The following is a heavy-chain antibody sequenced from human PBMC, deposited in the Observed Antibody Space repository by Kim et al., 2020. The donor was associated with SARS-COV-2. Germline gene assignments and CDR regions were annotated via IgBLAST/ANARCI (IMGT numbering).Heavy chain of an antibody. D-gene: IGHD1-1*01. CDR3: TRDVFDGYWN. V-gene: IGHV3-53*01. CDR2: RT. J-gene: IGHJ4*02. Sequence: RTYHAASGIGRFNTSRDNSKNHLYLQMNSLRAEDTAVYYCTRDVFDGYWNWGQGTLVPVSS.